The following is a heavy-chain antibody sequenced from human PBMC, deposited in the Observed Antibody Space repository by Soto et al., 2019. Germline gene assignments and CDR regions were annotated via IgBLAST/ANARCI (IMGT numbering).Heavy chain of an antibody. CDR2: FDPEDGET. D-gene: IGHD6-19*01. V-gene: IGHV1-24*01. J-gene: IGHJ4*02. Sequence: AAVKVSCKVSGYTLTELSMHWVRQAPGKGLEWMGGFDPEDGETIYAQKFQGRVTMTEDTSTDTAYMELSSLRSEDTAVYYCATERIAVTCFDYWGQGTLVTVSS. CDR1: GYTLTELS. CDR3: ATERIAVTCFDY.